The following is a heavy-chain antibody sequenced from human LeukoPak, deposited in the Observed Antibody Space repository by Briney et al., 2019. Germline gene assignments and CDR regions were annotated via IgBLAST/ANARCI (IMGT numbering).Heavy chain of an antibody. CDR2: IYPDDSDT. CDR3: ARRGHEQLHAPYYFDY. CDR1: GCSFTSYW. Sequence: GESLKISCKGSGCSFTSYWIGWVRQMPGKGLEWMGIIYPDDSDTRYSPSFQGQVTISADKSISTAYLQWSSLKASDTAMYYCARRGHEQLHAPYYFDYWGQGTLVTVSS. V-gene: IGHV5-51*01. J-gene: IGHJ4*02. D-gene: IGHD6-6*01.